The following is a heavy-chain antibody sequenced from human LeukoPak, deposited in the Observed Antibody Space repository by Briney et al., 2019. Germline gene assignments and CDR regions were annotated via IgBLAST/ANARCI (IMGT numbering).Heavy chain of an antibody. Sequence: GGSLRLSCAASGFKFSSYSMNWVRQAPGKGLEWVSCISTSSSYIYYADSVKGRFTISRDNAKNSLYLQMNSLRAEDTAVYYCARTQGYYDFWSGYYNSAHFGYWGQGTLVTVSS. D-gene: IGHD3-3*01. V-gene: IGHV3-21*01. CDR3: ARTQGYYDFWSGYYNSAHFGY. J-gene: IGHJ4*02. CDR1: GFKFSSYS. CDR2: ISTSSSYI.